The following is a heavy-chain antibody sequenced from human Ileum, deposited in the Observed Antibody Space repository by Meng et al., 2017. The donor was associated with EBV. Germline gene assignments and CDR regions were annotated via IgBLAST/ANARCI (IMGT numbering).Heavy chain of an antibody. D-gene: IGHD3-16*01. V-gene: IGHV4-4*02. Sequence: GPCPVNLSGPLSLFCLVSGGSIHPDYGSRWARQSPGEGLVWIGEIHHSGITNYHASLWSRIDISLEKSKNQVSFNLRSATAADTAVYYCARGVDYHWGYWGQGSLVTVSS. CDR2: IHHSGIT. J-gene: IGHJ4*02. CDR1: GGSIHPDYG. CDR3: ARGVDYHWGY.